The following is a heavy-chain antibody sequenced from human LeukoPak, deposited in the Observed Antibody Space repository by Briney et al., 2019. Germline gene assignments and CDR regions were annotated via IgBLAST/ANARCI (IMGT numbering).Heavy chain of an antibody. CDR1: GYTFTSYG. Sequence: ASVKVSCKASGYTFTSYGISWVRQAPGQGLEWMGWISAYNGNTNYAQKLQGRVTMTTDTSTSTAYMELRSLRSDDTAVYYCARDQSSSGWSEVDYWGQGTLVTVSS. V-gene: IGHV1-18*01. CDR3: ARDQSSSGWSEVDY. CDR2: ISAYNGNT. J-gene: IGHJ4*02. D-gene: IGHD6-19*01.